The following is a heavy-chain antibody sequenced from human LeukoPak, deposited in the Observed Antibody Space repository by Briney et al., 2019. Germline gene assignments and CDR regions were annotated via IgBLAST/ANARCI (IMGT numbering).Heavy chain of an antibody. V-gene: IGHV3-30-3*01. CDR3: ARAVTVTWLYDSSGYAHNWFDP. CDR1: GFTFSSYA. CDR2: ISYDGSNK. Sequence: PGRSLRLSCAASGFTFSSYAMHWVRQAPGKGLEWVAVISYDGSNKYYADSVKGRFTISRDNSKNTLYLQMNSLRAEDTAVYYCARAVTVTWLYDSSGYAHNWFDPWGPGTLVTVSS. D-gene: IGHD3-22*01. J-gene: IGHJ5*02.